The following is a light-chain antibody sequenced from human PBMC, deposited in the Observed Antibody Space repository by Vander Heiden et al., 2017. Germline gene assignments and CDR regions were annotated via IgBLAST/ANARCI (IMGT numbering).Light chain of an antibody. Sequence: DIQMTQSPSSLSASVGDRVTITCRASQSISNYLNWYQQKPGKAPKLLIYAASSLQSGVPSRFSGSGSGTDFTLTISSRQPEDFATYYCQQIYRTPMYTFGQGTKLEIK. J-gene: IGKJ2*01. V-gene: IGKV1-39*01. CDR3: QQIYRTPMYT. CDR1: QSISNY. CDR2: AAS.